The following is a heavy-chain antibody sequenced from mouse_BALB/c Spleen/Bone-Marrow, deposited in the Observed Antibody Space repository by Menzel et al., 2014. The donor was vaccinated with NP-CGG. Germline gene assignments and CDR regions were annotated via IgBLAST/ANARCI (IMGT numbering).Heavy chain of an antibody. CDR2: INPGSGGS. CDR3: VREMTRYAMDY. J-gene: IGHJ4*01. Sequence: VQLQQSGAELVRPWTSVKVSCKASGYAFTNYWIEWVKQRPGQGLEWIGVINPGSGGSNYNEKFKGKATLTADKSSITAYMQLSSLTSDDSAVYFCVREMTRYAMDYWGQGTSVTVSS. V-gene: IGHV1-54*01. CDR1: GYAFTNYW.